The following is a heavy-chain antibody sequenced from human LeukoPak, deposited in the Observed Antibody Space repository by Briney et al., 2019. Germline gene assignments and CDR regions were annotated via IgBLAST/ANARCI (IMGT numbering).Heavy chain of an antibody. CDR3: ARDYWGSSDL. V-gene: IGHV3-21*05. J-gene: IGHJ5*02. Sequence: PGGSLRLSCAASGFVFSSSAMNWVRQTPGKRLEWISDIGRRGNDIHYADSVKGRFTVSRDNAKNSLYLQMNSLRAEDTAVYYCARDYWGSSDLWGQGTLVIVSS. CDR1: GFVFSSSA. CDR2: IGRRGNDI. D-gene: IGHD7-27*01.